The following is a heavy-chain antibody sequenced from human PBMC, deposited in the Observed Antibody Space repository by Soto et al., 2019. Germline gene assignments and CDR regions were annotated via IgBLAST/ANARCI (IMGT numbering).Heavy chain of an antibody. CDR3: AAAGTSNNYYYYYGMDV. D-gene: IGHD6-19*01. V-gene: IGHV1-69*13. Sequence: ASVQGACKASGGTLSSDAISWVRQATGQGLEWMGGIIPIFGTANYAQKFQGRVTITADESTSTAYMELSSLRSEDTAVYYCAAAGTSNNYYYYYGMDVWGQGTTVTVSS. J-gene: IGHJ6*02. CDR2: IIPIFGTA. CDR1: GGTLSSDA.